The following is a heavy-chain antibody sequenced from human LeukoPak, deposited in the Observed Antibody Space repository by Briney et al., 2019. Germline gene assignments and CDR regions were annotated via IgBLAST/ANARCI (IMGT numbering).Heavy chain of an antibody. J-gene: IGHJ4*02. D-gene: IGHD1-26*01. CDR2: ISYDVSNK. CDR3: AKDSHAEGSHVDY. V-gene: IGHV3-30*18. CDR1: GFTFSSYG. Sequence: GGSLRLSCAASGFTFSSYGMHWVRQAPGKGLEWGAVISYDVSNKYYADSVKGRFTISRDNSKNTLYLQMNSLRAEDTAVYYCAKDSHAEGSHVDYWGQGTLVTVSS.